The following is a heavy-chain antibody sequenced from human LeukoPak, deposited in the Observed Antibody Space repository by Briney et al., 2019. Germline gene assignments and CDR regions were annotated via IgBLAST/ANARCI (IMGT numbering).Heavy chain of an antibody. CDR2: ISSGGRTI. CDR1: GFSFSSYE. J-gene: IGHJ3*02. CDR3: ARFGDAFDI. V-gene: IGHV3-48*03. Sequence: GGSLRLSCAASGFSFSSYEMNWVRQAPGKGLEWVSYISSGGRTIYYADSVKGRFTISRDNAKNSLYLQMSGLRAEDTAVYYCARFGDAFDIWGQGTMVTVSS. D-gene: IGHD3-10*01.